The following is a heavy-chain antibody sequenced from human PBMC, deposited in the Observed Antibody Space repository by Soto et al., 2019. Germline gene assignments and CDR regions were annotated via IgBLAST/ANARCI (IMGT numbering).Heavy chain of an antibody. D-gene: IGHD6-6*01. J-gene: IGHJ5*02. Sequence: EMQLVESGGGLVQPGGSLRLACTASGFTFSGFWMNWVRQAPGKGLEWVARIKQDGSEEHYVDSVKGRFTISRDNAKNSVYLQMNSLRAEDTAVYYCAREPGLGPARIPGLGWFDPWGQGVLVTVSS. CDR3: AREPGLGPARIPGLGWFDP. CDR1: GFTFSGFW. CDR2: IKQDGSEE. V-gene: IGHV3-7*03.